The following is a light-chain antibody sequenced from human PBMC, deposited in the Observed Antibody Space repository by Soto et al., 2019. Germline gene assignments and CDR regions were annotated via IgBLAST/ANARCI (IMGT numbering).Light chain of an antibody. CDR1: QSLLHITGETF. J-gene: IGKJ5*01. CDR3: MQSTQLPPT. Sequence: DVVMTQTQLSLSVAPGQPASISCKSSQSLLHITGETFLFWYLQKPGQSPQLLIYDVSTRVSGVPDRFSGSGSGTDFTLEISLVETDVVGIYYCMQSTQLPPTCGQGTRLGIE. CDR2: DVS. V-gene: IGKV2D-29*02.